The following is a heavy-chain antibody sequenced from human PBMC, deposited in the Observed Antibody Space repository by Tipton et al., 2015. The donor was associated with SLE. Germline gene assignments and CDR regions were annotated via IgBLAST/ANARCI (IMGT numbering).Heavy chain of an antibody. J-gene: IGHJ4*02. CDR3: AKEIRPNDY. V-gene: IGHV3-30*04. CDR1: GFTFSSYA. CDR2: ISYDGSNK. Sequence: QLVQSGGGLVQPGGSLRLSCAASGFTFSSYAMHWVRQAPGKGLEWVAVISYDGSNKYYADSVKGRFTISRDNSKNTLYLQMSSLRADDTAVYYCAKEIRPNDYWGQGTLVTVSS.